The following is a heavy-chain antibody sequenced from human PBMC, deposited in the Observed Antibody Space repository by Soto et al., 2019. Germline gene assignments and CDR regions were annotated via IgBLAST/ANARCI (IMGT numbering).Heavy chain of an antibody. Sequence: QVTLKESGPVLVKPTDTLTLTCTVSGFSLSNARMGVSWIRQPPGQALEWLAHIFSNDEKSYSTSLKSRLTISKDTSKSQVVLTMTNMDPVDTATYYCARMERYYGMDVWGQGTTVTVSS. J-gene: IGHJ6*02. V-gene: IGHV2-26*01. CDR2: IFSNDEK. CDR1: GFSLSNARMG. CDR3: ARMERYYGMDV.